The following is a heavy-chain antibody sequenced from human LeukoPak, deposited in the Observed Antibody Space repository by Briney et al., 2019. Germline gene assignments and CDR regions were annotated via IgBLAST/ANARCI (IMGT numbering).Heavy chain of an antibody. D-gene: IGHD3-22*01. CDR2: VYHTGST. CDR1: GYSISSGYY. CDR3: ARYNSGYYYYFDY. J-gene: IGHJ4*02. Sequence: SETLSLTCAVSGYSISSGYYWGWVRQPPGKGLEWIGSVYHTGSTYYNPSLESRVTISVDTSKNHFSLKLTSVTAADMAVYYCARYNSGYYYYFDYWGQGTLVTVSS. V-gene: IGHV4-38-2*01.